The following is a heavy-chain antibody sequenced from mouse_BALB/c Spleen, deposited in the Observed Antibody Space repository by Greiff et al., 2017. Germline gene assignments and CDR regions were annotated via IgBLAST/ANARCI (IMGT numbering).Heavy chain of an antibody. D-gene: IGHD2-1*01. Sequence: QVTLKESGPGILQPSQTLSLTCSFSGFSLSTSGMGVSWIRQPSGKGLEWLAHIYWDDDKRYNPSLKSRLTISKDTSRNQVFLKITSVDTADTATYYCARRRVYYGNPRYAMDYWGQGTSVTVSS. J-gene: IGHJ4*01. CDR3: ARRRVYYGNPRYAMDY. V-gene: IGHV8-12*01. CDR1: GFSLSTSGMG. CDR2: IYWDDDK.